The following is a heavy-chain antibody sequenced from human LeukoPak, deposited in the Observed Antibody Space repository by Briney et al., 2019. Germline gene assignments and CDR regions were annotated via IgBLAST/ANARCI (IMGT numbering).Heavy chain of an antibody. V-gene: IGHV4-59*01. CDR1: GGSISSYY. CDR2: IYYSGST. Sequence: SETLSLTCTVSGGSISSYYWSWIRQPPGKGLEWIGYIYYSGSTNYNPSLKSRVTISVDTSKNQFSLKLSSVTAADTAVYYCARSLRDGVVSYWGQGTLSPSPQ. J-gene: IGHJ4*02. D-gene: IGHD3-3*01. CDR3: ARSLRDGVVSY.